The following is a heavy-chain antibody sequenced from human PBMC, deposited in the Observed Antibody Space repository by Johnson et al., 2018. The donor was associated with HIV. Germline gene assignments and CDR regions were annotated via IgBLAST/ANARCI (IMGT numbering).Heavy chain of an antibody. CDR2: IKSESDGGTT. J-gene: IGHJ3*01. V-gene: IGHV3-15*01. CDR3: TTDLIVVIPIGAFDV. Sequence: VQLVESGGGVVQPGGSLRLSCAASGFTFSDAWMNWVRQAPGKGLEWVGRIKSESDGGTTDYAAPVRGRFTISRDDSKNMLFLEMKNLKTDDTALYFCTTDLIVVIPIGAFDVWGQGTTVTVSS. CDR1: GFTFSDAW. D-gene: IGHD2-21*01.